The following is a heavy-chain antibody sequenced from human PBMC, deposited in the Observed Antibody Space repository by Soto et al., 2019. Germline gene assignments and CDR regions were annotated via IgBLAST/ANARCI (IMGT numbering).Heavy chain of an antibody. CDR1: GYTFTGYY. J-gene: IGHJ6*02. CDR3: ARGQSMSYGYFYYYGMDV. Sequence: ASVKVSCKASGYTFTGYYMHWVRQAPGQGLEWMGWINPNSGGTNYAQKFQGWVTMTRDTSISTAYMELSRLRSDDTAVYYCARGQSMSYGYFYYYGMDVWGQGTTVTVS. CDR2: INPNSGGT. D-gene: IGHD5-18*01. V-gene: IGHV1-2*04.